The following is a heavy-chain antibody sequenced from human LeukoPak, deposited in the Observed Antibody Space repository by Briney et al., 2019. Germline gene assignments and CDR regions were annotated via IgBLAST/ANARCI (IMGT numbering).Heavy chain of an antibody. CDR3: ARVTLDIVVVPAASPSHYYYGMDV. CDR1: GYTFTSYG. CDR2: ISAYNGNT. V-gene: IGHV1-18*01. D-gene: IGHD2-2*01. J-gene: IGHJ6*02. Sequence: EASVKVSCKASGYTFTSYGISWVRQAPGQGLEWMGWISAYNGNTNYAQKLQGRVTMTTDTSTSTAYMELRSLRSDDTAVYYCARVTLDIVVVPAASPSHYYYGMDVWGQGTTVTVSS.